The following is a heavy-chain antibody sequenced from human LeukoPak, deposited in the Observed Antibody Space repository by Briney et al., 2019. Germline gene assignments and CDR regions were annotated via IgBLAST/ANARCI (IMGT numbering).Heavy chain of an antibody. D-gene: IGHD2-15*01. CDR1: GFTFNIYW. CDR3: ARWDACCSGGTCYFGGFAFDI. J-gene: IGHJ3*02. CDR2: IKQDGSVK. V-gene: IGHV3-7*01. Sequence: GGSLRLSCAASGFTFNIYWMSWVRQAPGKGLEWVASIKQDGSVKHFLDSVKGRFTISRDNAKNSLYLQMNSLRAEDTAVYYCARWDACCSGGTCYFGGFAFDIWGQGTMVTVSS.